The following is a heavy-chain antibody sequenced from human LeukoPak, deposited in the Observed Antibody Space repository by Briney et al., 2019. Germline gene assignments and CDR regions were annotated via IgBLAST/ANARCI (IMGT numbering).Heavy chain of an antibody. V-gene: IGHV4-59*01. CDR3: ARPARYCSGGSCWAS. D-gene: IGHD2-15*01. CDR2: IYYSGNT. Sequence: SETLSLACTVSGDSISSYYWSWIRQPPGKGLEWIGNIYYSGNTNYNPSLKSRVTISVDTSKNQFSLKLTSVTAADTAIYYCARPARYCSGGSCWASWGQGPLVTVSS. J-gene: IGHJ5*02. CDR1: GDSISSYY.